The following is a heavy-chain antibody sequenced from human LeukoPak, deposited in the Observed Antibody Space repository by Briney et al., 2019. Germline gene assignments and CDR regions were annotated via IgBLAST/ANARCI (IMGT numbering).Heavy chain of an antibody. CDR2: ILAGGAT. D-gene: IGHD6-19*01. Sequence: RGSLRLSCAASGFTLSKYAMNWVRQAPGKGLEWVSAILAGGATYYADPLKGRFTISRDSSTNTLYLQMNSLRVDDTAIYYCTKDREPDNGWDLDYWGQGTLLIVSS. J-gene: IGHJ4*01. CDR3: TKDREPDNGWDLDY. CDR1: GFTLSKYA. V-gene: IGHV3-23*01.